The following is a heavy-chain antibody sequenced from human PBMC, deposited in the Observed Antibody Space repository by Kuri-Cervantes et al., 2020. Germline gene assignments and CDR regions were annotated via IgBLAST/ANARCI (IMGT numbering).Heavy chain of an antibody. J-gene: IGHJ6*02. V-gene: IGHV4-59*01. CDR2: IYYSGST. Sequence: SETLSLTCTVSGGSISSYYWSWIRQPPGKGLEWIGYIYYSGSTNYNPSLKSRVTISVDTSKNQFSLKLSSVTAADTAVYYCARGGNYGSGEPYYYYYGMDVWGQGTTVTVSS. CDR1: GGSISSYY. CDR3: ARGGNYGSGEPYYYYYGMDV. D-gene: IGHD3-10*01.